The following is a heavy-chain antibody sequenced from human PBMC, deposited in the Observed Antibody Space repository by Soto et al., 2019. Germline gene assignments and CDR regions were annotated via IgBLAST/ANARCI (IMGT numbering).Heavy chain of an antibody. CDR2: INPNSGGT. CDR1: GYTFTGYY. V-gene: IGHV1-2*04. D-gene: IGHD2-15*01. Sequence: ASVKVSCKASGYTFTGYYMHWVRQAPGQGLEWMEWINPNSGGTNYAQKFQGWVTMTRDTSISTAYMELSRLRSDDTALYYCARAEVSGGSCFDYWGQGTLVTVSS. CDR3: ARAEVSGGSCFDY. J-gene: IGHJ4*02.